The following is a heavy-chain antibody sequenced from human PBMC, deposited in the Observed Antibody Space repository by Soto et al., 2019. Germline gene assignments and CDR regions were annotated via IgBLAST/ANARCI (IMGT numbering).Heavy chain of an antibody. V-gene: IGHV1-3*01. CDR1: GYTFTSYA. Sequence: GASVKVSCKASGYTFTSYAMHWVRQAPGQRLEWMGWINAGNGNTKYSQKFQGRVTITRDTSASTAYMELSSLRSEDTAVYYCAKGEVYCSGGSCYPKYYYYYYGMDVWGQGTTVTVS. CDR2: INAGNGNT. J-gene: IGHJ6*02. D-gene: IGHD2-15*01. CDR3: AKGEVYCSGGSCYPKYYYYYYGMDV.